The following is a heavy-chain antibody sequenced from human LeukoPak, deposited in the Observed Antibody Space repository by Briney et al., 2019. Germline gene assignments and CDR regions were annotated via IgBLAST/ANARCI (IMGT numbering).Heavy chain of an antibody. CDR3: ARGGSGTSWYWYY. D-gene: IGHD6-13*01. CDR2: INPDGSEK. CDR1: GFTFSSLW. V-gene: IGHV3-7*01. J-gene: IGHJ4*02. Sequence: GGSLRLSCEASGFTFSSLWMTWVRQAPGKGLEWVANINPDGSEKYYVDSVKGRFTISRDNAQNSLYLQMNSLGAEDTAIYFCARGGSGTSWYWYYWGQGTLVTVSS.